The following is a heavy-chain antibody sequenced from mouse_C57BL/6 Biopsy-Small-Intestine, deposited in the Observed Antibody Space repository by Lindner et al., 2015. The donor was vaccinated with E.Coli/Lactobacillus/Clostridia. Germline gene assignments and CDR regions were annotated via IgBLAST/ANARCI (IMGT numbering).Heavy chain of an antibody. CDR2: INPNYGTT. CDR1: GYSFTDYN. Sequence: QLQESGPELVKPGASVKISCKASGYSFTDYNMNWVKQSNGKSLEWIGVINPNYGTTSYNQKFKGKATLTADKSSSTVYMELSRLTSEDSAVYFCARHERDGNYFDYWGQGTTLTVSS. D-gene: IGHD2-1*01. J-gene: IGHJ2*01. CDR3: ARHERDGNYFDY. V-gene: IGHV1-39*01.